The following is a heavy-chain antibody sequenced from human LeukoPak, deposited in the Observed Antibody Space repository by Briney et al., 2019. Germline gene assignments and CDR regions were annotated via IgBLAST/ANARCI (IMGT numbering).Heavy chain of an antibody. D-gene: IGHD3-10*01. CDR2: ISAYNGNT. Sequence: ASVKVSCKASGYTFTSYGISWVRQAPGQGLEWMGWISAYNGNTNYAQKLQGRVTMTTDTSTSTAYMELRSLRSDDTAVYYCARDTAHYGSGSYQPVFDYWGQGTLVTVSS. J-gene: IGHJ4*02. V-gene: IGHV1-18*01. CDR1: GYTFTSYG. CDR3: ARDTAHYGSGSYQPVFDY.